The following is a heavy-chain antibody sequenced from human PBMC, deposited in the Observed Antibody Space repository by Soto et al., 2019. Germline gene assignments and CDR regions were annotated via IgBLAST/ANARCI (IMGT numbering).Heavy chain of an antibody. V-gene: IGHV4-39*01. D-gene: IGHD2-21*02. Sequence: SETLSLTCTVTGDSISSRSYYWGWIRQPPGKGLEWIGSIYYSGSTYNNPSLRSRVSMYIDTSKDQFSLKLKSVTAADTALYFCARLRTSVVTQPYFDVWGLGSLVTVSS. CDR2: IYYSGST. J-gene: IGHJ4*02. CDR1: GDSISSRSYY. CDR3: ARLRTSVVTQPYFDV.